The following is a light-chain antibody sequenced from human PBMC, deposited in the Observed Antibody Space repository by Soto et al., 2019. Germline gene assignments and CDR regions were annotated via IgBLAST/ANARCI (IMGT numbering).Light chain of an antibody. J-gene: IGKJ2*01. CDR3: QQGHNWPLT. V-gene: IGKV3-15*01. CDR2: GAS. Sequence: EIVMTQSPATLSVSPGESATLSCRASHSISSELAWYQQKPGQPPRLLLYGASTGATGVPARFTGSGSGSDFTLTISGLQSEDFAVYYCQQGHNWPLTFGQGTRLEI. CDR1: HSISSE.